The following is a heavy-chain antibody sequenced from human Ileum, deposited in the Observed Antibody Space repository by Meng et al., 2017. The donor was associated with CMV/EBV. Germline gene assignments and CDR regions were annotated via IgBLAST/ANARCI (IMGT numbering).Heavy chain of an antibody. Sequence: QITLKESGPTLVIPTQTLTLTCTFSGFSLSTSGVGVGWIRQPPGKALEWLALIYWDDDKRYSPSLHSRLTITKDTSKNQVVLTMTNMDPVDTATYYCAHTYCGGGSCYGFNYWGQGTLVTVSS. CDR3: AHTYCGGGSCYGFNY. D-gene: IGHD2-15*01. J-gene: IGHJ4*02. CDR1: GFSLSTSGVG. V-gene: IGHV2-5*02. CDR2: IYWDDDK.